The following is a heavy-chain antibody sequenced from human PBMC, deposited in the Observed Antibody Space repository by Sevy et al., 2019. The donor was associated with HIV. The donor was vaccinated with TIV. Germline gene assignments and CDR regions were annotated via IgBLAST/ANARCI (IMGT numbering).Heavy chain of an antibody. CDR3: ARGDPSNTFDY. CDR2: MYHSGST. J-gene: IGHJ4*02. Sequence: SETLSLTCAVSGDSISSVGYSWNWIRQPPGKGLEWIGYMYHSGSTYYNPSLQSRVTISVDRSKNQFSLRVTSVTAADTAVYYCARGDPSNTFDYWGQGTLVTVSS. CDR1: GDSISSVGYS. V-gene: IGHV4-30-2*01.